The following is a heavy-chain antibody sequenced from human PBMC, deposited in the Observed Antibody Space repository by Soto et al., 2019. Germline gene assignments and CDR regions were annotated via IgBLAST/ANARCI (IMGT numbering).Heavy chain of an antibody. J-gene: IGHJ6*02. V-gene: IGHV6-1*01. CDR1: GDSVSSNSAA. Sequence: PSQTLSLTCAISGDSVSSNSAAWNWIRQSPSRGLEWLGRTYYRSKWYNDYAVSVKSRITINPDTSKNQFSLQLNSVTPEDTAVYYCARDWRVVAAADYYYYGMDVWGQGTTVTVSS. CDR2: TYYRSKWYN. CDR3: ARDWRVVAAADYYYYGMDV. D-gene: IGHD2-15*01.